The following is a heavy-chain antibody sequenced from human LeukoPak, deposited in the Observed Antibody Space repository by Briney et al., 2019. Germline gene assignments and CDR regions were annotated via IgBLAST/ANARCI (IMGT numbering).Heavy chain of an antibody. D-gene: IGHD4-17*01. V-gene: IGHV1-18*01. CDR2: ISAYNGNT. Sequence: AAVKVSCKASGYTFTSYGINWVRQAPGQGLEWMGWISAYNGNTNYAQKFQGRVTITADESTSTAYMELSSLRSEDTAVYYCARLGRYGDPGYWGQGTLVTVSS. CDR3: ARLGRYGDPGY. CDR1: GYTFTSYG. J-gene: IGHJ4*02.